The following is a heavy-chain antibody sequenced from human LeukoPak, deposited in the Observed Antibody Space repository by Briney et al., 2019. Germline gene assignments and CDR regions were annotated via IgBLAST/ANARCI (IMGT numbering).Heavy chain of an antibody. V-gene: IGHV3-7*01. D-gene: IGHD3-22*01. CDR3: AREKSITMIVVVIGWFDP. CDR2: IKQDGSEK. Sequence: GGSLRLSCAASGFTFSSYWMSWVRQAPWKGLEWVANIKQDGSEKYYVDSVKGRFTISRDNAKNSLCLQMNSLRAEDTAVYYCAREKSITMIVVVIGWFDPWGQGTLVTVSS. J-gene: IGHJ5*02. CDR1: GFTFSSYW.